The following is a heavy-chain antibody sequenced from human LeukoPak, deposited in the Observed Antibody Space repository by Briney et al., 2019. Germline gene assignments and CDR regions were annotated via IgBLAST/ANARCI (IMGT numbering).Heavy chain of an antibody. CDR1: GFTFSSYA. Sequence: GGSLRLSCAASGFTFSSYAVSWVRQAPGVGLEWVSTISGRGGSTFYADSVKGRFTISRDNFKNTLYLQMNSLRAGDTAVYYCAKEGYYNFEHWGQGTLVTVSS. D-gene: IGHD3-10*01. CDR2: ISGRGGST. CDR3: AKEGYYNFEH. V-gene: IGHV3-23*01. J-gene: IGHJ1*01.